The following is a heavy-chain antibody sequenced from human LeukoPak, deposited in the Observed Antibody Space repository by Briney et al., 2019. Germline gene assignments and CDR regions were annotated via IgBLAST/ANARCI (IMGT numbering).Heavy chain of an antibody. V-gene: IGHV5-51*01. Sequence: GESLEISFKGSGYRFTSYWIGWVRQMPGRGLEWMGIIYPGDSDTRYSPSFQGQVTISADKSNSTAYLQWSSLKASDTAMYYCARVYGGKRGYFDYWGQGTLVTVSS. CDR3: ARVYGGKRGYFDY. CDR1: GYRFTSYW. CDR2: IYPGDSDT. D-gene: IGHD4-23*01. J-gene: IGHJ4*02.